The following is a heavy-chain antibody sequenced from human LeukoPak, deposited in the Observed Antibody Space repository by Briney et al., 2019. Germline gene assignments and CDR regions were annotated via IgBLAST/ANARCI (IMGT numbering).Heavy chain of an antibody. Sequence: PSETLSLTCTVSGGSISSSSYYWGWIRQPPGKGLEWIGSIYYSGSTYYNPSLKSRVTISVDTSKNQFSLKLSSVTAADTAVYYCARIFGVVTLNCFDPWGQGTLVTVSS. CDR2: IYYSGST. CDR3: ARIFGVVTLNCFDP. D-gene: IGHD3-3*01. V-gene: IGHV4-39*01. CDR1: GGSISSSSYY. J-gene: IGHJ5*02.